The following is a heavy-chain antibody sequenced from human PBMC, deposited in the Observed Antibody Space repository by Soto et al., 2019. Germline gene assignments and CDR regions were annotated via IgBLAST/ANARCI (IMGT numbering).Heavy chain of an antibody. CDR1: GGTFSSYA. Sequence: GASVKVSCKASGGTFSSYAISWVRQAPGQGLEWMGGIIPIFGTANYAQKFQGRVTITADESTSTAYMELSSLRSEDTAVYYCAADYDFWSGYSAYYYYGMDVWGQGTTVTV. CDR2: IIPIFGTA. V-gene: IGHV1-69*13. D-gene: IGHD3-3*01. J-gene: IGHJ6*02. CDR3: AADYDFWSGYSAYYYYGMDV.